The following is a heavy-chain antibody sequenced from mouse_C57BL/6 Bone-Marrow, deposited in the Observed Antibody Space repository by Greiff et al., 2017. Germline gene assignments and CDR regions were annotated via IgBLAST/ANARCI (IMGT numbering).Heavy chain of an antibody. V-gene: IGHV1-82*01. CDR3: ARRTTVVAFNYFYY. CDR1: GYAFSSSW. D-gene: IGHD1-1*01. CDR2: IYPGDGDT. J-gene: IGHJ2*01. Sequence: VHLVESGPELVKPGASVKISCKASGYAFSSSWMNWVKQRPGKGLEWIGRIYPGDGDTNYNGKFKGKATLTADKSSSTAYMQLSSLTSEDSAVYFCARRTTVVAFNYFYYGGQGTTLTVSS.